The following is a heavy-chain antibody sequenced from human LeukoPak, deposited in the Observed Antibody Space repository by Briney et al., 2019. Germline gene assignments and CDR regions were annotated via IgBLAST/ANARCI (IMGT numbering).Heavy chain of an antibody. D-gene: IGHD1-1*01. V-gene: IGHV3-48*02. CDR2: ISSSGSSM. Sequence: GGSLRLSCAASGFTFSYYSMNWVRQAPGKGLEWLSYISSSGSSMYYADSVKGRFTISRVNAQNSVYLQMNSLRDEDTAVYYCARQTTVFDNWGQGTLVTVSS. CDR3: ARQTTVFDN. J-gene: IGHJ4*02. CDR1: GFTFSYYS.